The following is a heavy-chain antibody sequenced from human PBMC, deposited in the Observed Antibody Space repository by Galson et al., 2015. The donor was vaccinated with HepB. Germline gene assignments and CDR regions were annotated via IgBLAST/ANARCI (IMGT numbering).Heavy chain of an antibody. Sequence: SLRLSCAASGFTFSSYSMNWVRQAPGKGLEWVSSISSSSSYIYYANSVKGRFTISRDNAKNSLYLQMNSLRAEDTAVYYCARGGTYYDYVWGSYRGSFDYWGQGTLVTVSS. CDR3: ARGGTYYDYVWGSYRGSFDY. V-gene: IGHV3-21*01. CDR1: GFTFSSYS. J-gene: IGHJ4*02. D-gene: IGHD3-16*02. CDR2: ISSSSSYI.